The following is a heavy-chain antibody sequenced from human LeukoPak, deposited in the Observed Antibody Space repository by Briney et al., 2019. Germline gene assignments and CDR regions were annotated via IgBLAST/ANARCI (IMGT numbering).Heavy chain of an antibody. CDR1: GFTFSSYG. D-gene: IGHD4-23*01. CDR2: ISYDGSNK. CDR3: ASRWYGDY. Sequence: PGRSLRLSCAASGFTFSSYGMHWDRQAPGKGLEWVAVISYDGSNKYYAGSVKGRFTISRDNSKKTLYLQMNSQRGEDTAVYYCASRWYGDYWGQGTLVTVSS. V-gene: IGHV3-30*03. J-gene: IGHJ4*02.